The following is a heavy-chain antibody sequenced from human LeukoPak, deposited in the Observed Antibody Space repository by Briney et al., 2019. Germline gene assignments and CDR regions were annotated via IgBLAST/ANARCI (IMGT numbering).Heavy chain of an antibody. D-gene: IGHD5-18*01. V-gene: IGHV3-43D*04. CDR3: AKDRGSMWIHWGYFDY. CDR2: ISWDGGST. J-gene: IGHJ4*02. CDR1: GFTFDDYA. Sequence: GGSLRLSCAASGFTFDDYAMHWVGQAPGKGLEWVSLISWDGGSTYYADSVKGRFTISRHNSKNSLYLQMNSLRAEDTALYYCAKDRGSMWIHWGYFDYWGQGTLVTVSS.